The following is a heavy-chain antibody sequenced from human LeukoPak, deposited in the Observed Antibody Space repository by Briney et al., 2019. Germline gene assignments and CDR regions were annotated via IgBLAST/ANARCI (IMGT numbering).Heavy chain of an antibody. V-gene: IGHV3-23*01. CDR3: AKYPYYYGSGSYYGEYYFDY. CDR2: ISGSGGST. J-gene: IGHJ4*02. CDR1: GFTFSSYA. D-gene: IGHD3-10*01. Sequence: GGSLRLSCAASGFTFSSYAMSWVRQAPGKGVEWVSAISGSGGSTYYADSVKGRFTISRDNSKNTLYLQMNSLRAEDTAVYYCAKYPYYYGSGSYYGEYYFDYWGQGTLVTVSS.